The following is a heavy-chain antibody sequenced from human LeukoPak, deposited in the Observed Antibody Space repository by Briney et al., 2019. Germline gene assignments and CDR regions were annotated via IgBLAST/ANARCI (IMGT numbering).Heavy chain of an antibody. D-gene: IGHD2-2*01. Sequence: GGSLRLSCAASGFTFSSYAMSWVRQAPGKGLEWVSAISGSGGSTYYADSVKGRFTISRDNSKNTRYLQMNSLRAEDTAVYYCATRTTDIVVVPAAKPAGYYYMDVWGKGTTVTVSS. CDR2: ISGSGGST. CDR1: GFTFSSYA. J-gene: IGHJ6*03. CDR3: ATRTTDIVVVPAAKPAGYYYMDV. V-gene: IGHV3-23*01.